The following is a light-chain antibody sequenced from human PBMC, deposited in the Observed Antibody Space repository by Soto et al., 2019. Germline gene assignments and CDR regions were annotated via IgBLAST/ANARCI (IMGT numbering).Light chain of an antibody. Sequence: QSVLTQPPSVSGAPGQRVTISCTGSSSNIGAGYNVHWYQQVPGTAPKLLIYGDSNRPSGVPDRFSCCKSGTSASLAITGLQAEDEADYYCQSYDSSLSGWLFGGGTKLNVL. J-gene: IGLJ3*02. CDR3: QSYDSSLSGWL. V-gene: IGLV1-40*01. CDR1: SSNIGAGYN. CDR2: GDS.